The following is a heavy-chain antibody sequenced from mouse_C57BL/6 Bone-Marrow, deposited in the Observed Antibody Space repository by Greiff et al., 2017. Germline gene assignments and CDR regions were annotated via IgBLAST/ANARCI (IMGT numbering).Heavy chain of an antibody. CDR1: GFSFTSYG. CDR2: IWSGGST. Sequence: VQLKASGPGLVQPSQSLSITCTVSGFSFTSYGVHWVRQPPGKGLEWLGVIWSGGSTDYNAAFISRLSISKDKSKSQVFFRMNSLQANDTAIYYCAKLDGSSYWGQGTTLTVSS. CDR3: AKLDGSSY. J-gene: IGHJ2*01. D-gene: IGHD1-1*01. V-gene: IGHV2-4*01.